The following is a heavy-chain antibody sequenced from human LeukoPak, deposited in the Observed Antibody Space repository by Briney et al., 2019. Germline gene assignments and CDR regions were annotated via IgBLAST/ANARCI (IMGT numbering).Heavy chain of an antibody. CDR2: ISGSGGST. J-gene: IGHJ4*02. V-gene: IGHV3-23*01. CDR1: GFTFTNYA. Sequence: GGSLRLSCAPPGFTFTNYALSWVRQPPGRGLDWVSDISGSGGSTYYADSVKGRFTISRDNSKNTMYLQMNSLRAEDTAVYYCAKRIQSAMAMGYWGQGTLVTVSS. D-gene: IGHD5-18*01. CDR3: AKRIQSAMAMGY.